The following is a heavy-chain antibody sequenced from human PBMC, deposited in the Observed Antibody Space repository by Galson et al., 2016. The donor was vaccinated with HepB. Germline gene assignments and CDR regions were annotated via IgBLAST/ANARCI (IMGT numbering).Heavy chain of an antibody. CDR2: TRNKARSYTT. CDR3: IRASSSSGYWYFDL. D-gene: IGHD6-6*01. V-gene: IGHV3-72*01. J-gene: IGHJ2*01. CDR1: GFMFSDHY. Sequence: SLRLYCAASGFMFSDHYMDWVRQAPGKGLEWVARTRNKARSYTTEYAASVKGRFTISRGDSQNSVYLQMNSLNTEDTALYYCIRASSSSGYWYFDLWGRGTLVTVSS.